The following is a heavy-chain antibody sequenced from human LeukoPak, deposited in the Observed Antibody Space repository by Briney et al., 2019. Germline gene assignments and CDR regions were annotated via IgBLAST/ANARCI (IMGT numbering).Heavy chain of an antibody. CDR1: GFAFSNYW. V-gene: IGHV3-74*01. Sequence: PGGSLRLSCAAPGFAFSNYWMHWVRQVPGKGLVWVSRITRDGSDANYADSVKGRFTISRDNARNTLYLQMNSLRAEDTAVYYCARDGDGYNFDYWGQGALVTVSS. D-gene: IGHD5-24*01. J-gene: IGHJ4*02. CDR2: ITRDGSDA. CDR3: ARDGDGYNFDY.